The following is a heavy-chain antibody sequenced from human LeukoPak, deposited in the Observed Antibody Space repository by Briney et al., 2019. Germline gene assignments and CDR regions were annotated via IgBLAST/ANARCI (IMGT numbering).Heavy chain of an antibody. Sequence: PGRSLRLSCAASGFTFSSYAMHWVRQAPGKGLEWVAVISYDGSNKYYADSVKGRFTISRDNSKNTLYLQMNSLRAEDTAVCYCARDTAVERWLQSHYYYGMGVWGQGTTVTVSS. CDR2: ISYDGSNK. V-gene: IGHV3-30-3*01. D-gene: IGHD5-24*01. J-gene: IGHJ6*02. CDR1: GFTFSSYA. CDR3: ARDTAVERWLQSHYYYGMGV.